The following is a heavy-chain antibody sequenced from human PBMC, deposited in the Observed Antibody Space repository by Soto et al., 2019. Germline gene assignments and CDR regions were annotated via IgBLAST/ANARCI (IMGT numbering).Heavy chain of an antibody. V-gene: IGHV4-39*01. Sequence: PSETLSLTCVVYGGSVSSSDFYWNWIRQPPGKGLEWIGTIYHTGSTYYNPSLKSRVTISVDTSKNQFSLRLSSVTAADTAIYYCARVDINMAMGHWGQGTLVTVSS. CDR3: ARVDINMAMGH. CDR1: GGSVSSSDFY. J-gene: IGHJ4*02. D-gene: IGHD5-12*01. CDR2: IYHTGST.